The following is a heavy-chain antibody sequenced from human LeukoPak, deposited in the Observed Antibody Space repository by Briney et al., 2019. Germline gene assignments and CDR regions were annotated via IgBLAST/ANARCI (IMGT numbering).Heavy chain of an antibody. D-gene: IGHD2-15*01. V-gene: IGHV3-30*04. Sequence: GGSLRLSCAASGFTFSSYAMHWVRQAPGKGLEWVAVISYEGSNKYYADSVKGRFTISRDNSKNTLYLQMNSLGAEDTAVYYCARDKYCSGGSCYPDSYYYYGMDVWGKGTTVTVSS. CDR1: GFTFSSYA. J-gene: IGHJ6*04. CDR2: ISYEGSNK. CDR3: ARDKYCSGGSCYPDSYYYYGMDV.